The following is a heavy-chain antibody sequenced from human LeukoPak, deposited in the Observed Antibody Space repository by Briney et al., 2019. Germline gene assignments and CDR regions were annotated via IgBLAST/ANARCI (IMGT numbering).Heavy chain of an antibody. J-gene: IGHJ4*02. CDR1: GYTFTGYY. D-gene: IGHD6-13*01. Sequence: ASVKVSCKASGYTFTGYYMHWVRQAPGQGLEWMGWINPNSGGTNYAQKFQGRVTMTRDTSISTAYMELSRLRSDDTAVYYCARAARPSSSWYDLDYWGQGTLVTVSS. CDR3: ARAARPSSSWYDLDY. CDR2: INPNSGGT. V-gene: IGHV1-2*02.